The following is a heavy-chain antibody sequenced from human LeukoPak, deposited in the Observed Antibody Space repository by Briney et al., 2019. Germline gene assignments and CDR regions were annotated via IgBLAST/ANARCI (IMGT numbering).Heavy chain of an antibody. J-gene: IGHJ4*02. V-gene: IGHV3-30*02. D-gene: IGHD1-26*01. CDR1: GFTFSSYG. Sequence: PGGSLRLSCAAYGFTFSSYGMHWVRQAPGKGLEWVAFIRYDGSNKYYADSVKGRFTISRDNSKNTLYLQMNSLRAEDTAVYYCAKQVGATDFDYWGQGTLVTVSS. CDR3: AKQVGATDFDY. CDR2: IRYDGSNK.